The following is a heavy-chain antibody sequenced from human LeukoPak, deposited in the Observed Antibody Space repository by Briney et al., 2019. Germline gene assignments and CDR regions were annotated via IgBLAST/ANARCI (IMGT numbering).Heavy chain of an antibody. D-gene: IGHD3-22*01. CDR1: GYTFTSYA. CDR3: VYDSSGYYGESDY. V-gene: IGHV1-3*01. Sequence: ASVKVSCKASGYTFTSYAMHWVRQAPGQRLEWMGWINAGNGNTKYSQKFRGRVTITRDTSASTAYMELSSLRSEDTAVYYCVYDSSGYYGESDYWGQGTLVTVSS. J-gene: IGHJ4*02. CDR2: INAGNGNT.